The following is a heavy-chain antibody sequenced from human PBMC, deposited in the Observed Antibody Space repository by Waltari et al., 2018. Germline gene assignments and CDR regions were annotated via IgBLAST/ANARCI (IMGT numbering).Heavy chain of an antibody. D-gene: IGHD2-8*01. Sequence: EVQLVESGGGLVQRGGSLRLSCEASGATVRGYTVWWARQAPGQGLELVANIKEDGSKKYYVDSVKGRFTISRDNAKNSLYLQMNNLRAEDTAVYYCARDSRFCTNFDCRGDAFDIWGQGTTVTVSS. CDR3: ARDSRFCTNFDCRGDAFDI. V-gene: IGHV3-7*03. J-gene: IGHJ3*02. CDR1: GATVRGYT. CDR2: IKEDGSKK.